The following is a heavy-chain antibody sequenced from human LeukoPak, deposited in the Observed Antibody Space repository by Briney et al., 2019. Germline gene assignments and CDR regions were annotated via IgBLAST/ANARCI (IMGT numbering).Heavy chain of an antibody. V-gene: IGHV4-34*01. D-gene: IGHD6-13*01. CDR2: INHSGST. J-gene: IGHJ5*02. CDR3: ARDGIAAAGSWFDP. CDR1: GGSFSGYY. Sequence: SETLSLTCAVYGGSFSGYYWSWIRQPPGKGLEWIGEINHSGSTNYNPSLKSRVTISVDTSKNQFSLKLSSATAADTAVYYCARDGIAAAGSWFDPWGQGTLVTVSS.